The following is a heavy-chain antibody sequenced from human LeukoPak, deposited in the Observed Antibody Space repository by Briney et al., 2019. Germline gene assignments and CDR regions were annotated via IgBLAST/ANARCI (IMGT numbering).Heavy chain of an antibody. Sequence: PGGSLRLSCVASGFTFSNYGIHWVRQAPGKGLEWVAVIWYDGSNQYYADSVKGRFTISRDNSKNTLNLQMNSLRAEDTAVYYCVRDRGNWFDSWGQGTLVTVSS. CDR3: VRDRGNWFDS. CDR1: GFTFSNYG. CDR2: IWYDGSNQ. V-gene: IGHV3-33*08. J-gene: IGHJ5*01.